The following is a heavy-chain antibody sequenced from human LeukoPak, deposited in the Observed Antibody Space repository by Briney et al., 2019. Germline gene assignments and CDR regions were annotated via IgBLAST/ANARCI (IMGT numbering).Heavy chain of an antibody. CDR2: ISYDGSNK. CDR3: AKGDIAVAGPGDY. V-gene: IGHV3-30*18. J-gene: IGHJ4*02. CDR1: EFTFSSYG. D-gene: IGHD6-19*01. Sequence: PGGSLRLSCVASEFTFSSYGMHWVRQAPGKGLEWVAVISYDGSNKYYADSVKGRFTISRDNSKNTLYLQMNSLRAEDTAVYYCAKGDIAVAGPGDYWGQGTLVTVSS.